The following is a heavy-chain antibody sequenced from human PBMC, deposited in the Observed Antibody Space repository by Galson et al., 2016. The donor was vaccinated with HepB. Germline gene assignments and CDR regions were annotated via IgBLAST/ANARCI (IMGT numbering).Heavy chain of an antibody. CDR1: GFTFSSYW. CDR2: ISGRGNII. Sequence: SLRLSCAASGFTFSSYWMSWVRQAPGKGLEWVSYISGRGNIIYYADTVKGRFTVSRDNANNSLFLQMNSLRAEDTALYYCARGDYDFRSAHSRVYYGMDVWGQVTTVTVSS. V-gene: IGHV3-11*01. D-gene: IGHD3-3*01. CDR3: ARGDYDFRSAHSRVYYGMDV. J-gene: IGHJ6*02.